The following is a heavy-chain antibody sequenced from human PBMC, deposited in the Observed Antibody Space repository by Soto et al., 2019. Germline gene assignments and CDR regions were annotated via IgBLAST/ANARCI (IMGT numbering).Heavy chain of an antibody. J-gene: IGHJ1*01. CDR1: GFTFTSSA. CDR2: IVVGSGNT. V-gene: IGHV1-58*01. CDR3: AASRAYYYDSSGFASQH. Sequence: SVKVSCKASGFTFTSSAVQWVRQARGQRLEWIGWIVVGSGNTNYAQKFQERVTITRDMSTSTVYMELSSLRSEDTAVYYCAASRAYYYDSSGFASQHWGQGTRVTVSS. D-gene: IGHD3-22*01.